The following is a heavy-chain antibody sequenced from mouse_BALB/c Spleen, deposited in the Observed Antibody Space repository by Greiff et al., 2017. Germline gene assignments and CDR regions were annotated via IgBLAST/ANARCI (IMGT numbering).Heavy chain of an antibody. CDR2: ISYSGST. V-gene: IGHV3-2*02. D-gene: IGHD1-1*01. CDR3: AITTVPYYYAMDY. J-gene: IGHJ4*01. Sequence: DVKLQESGPGLVKPSQSLSLTCTVTGYSITSDYAWNWIRQFPGNKLEWMGYISYSGSTSYNPSLKSRISITRDTSKNQFFLQLNSVTTEDTATYYCAITTVPYYYAMDYWGQGTSVTVSS. CDR1: GYSITSDYA.